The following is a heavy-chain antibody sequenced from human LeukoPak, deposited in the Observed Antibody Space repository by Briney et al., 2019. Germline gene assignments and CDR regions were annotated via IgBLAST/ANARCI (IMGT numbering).Heavy chain of an antibody. V-gene: IGHV3-49*04. CDR2: IRSKAYGGTT. Sequence: PGRSLRLSCTASGFTFGDYAMSWVRQAPGKGREGGGFIRSKAYGGTTEYAASVKGRFTISRDDSKSIAYLQMNSLKTEDTAVYYCTRMNYYYGMDVWGQGTTVTVSS. CDR1: GFTFGDYA. J-gene: IGHJ6*02. CDR3: TRMNYYYGMDV.